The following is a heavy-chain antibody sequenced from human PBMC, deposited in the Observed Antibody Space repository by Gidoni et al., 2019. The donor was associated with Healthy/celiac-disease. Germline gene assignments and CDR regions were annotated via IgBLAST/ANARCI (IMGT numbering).Heavy chain of an antibody. CDR3: ARGCSSTSCYMYYYYYGMDV. Sequence: QVQLVQSGAEVKKPGASVKVSCKASGYTFTSYGISWVRQAPGQGLEWMGWISAYNGNTNYAQKLQGRVTMTTDTSTSTAYMELRSLRSDDTAVYYCARGCSSTSCYMYYYYYGMDVWGQGTTVTVSS. V-gene: IGHV1-18*01. CDR1: GYTFTSYG. CDR2: ISAYNGNT. D-gene: IGHD2-2*02. J-gene: IGHJ6*02.